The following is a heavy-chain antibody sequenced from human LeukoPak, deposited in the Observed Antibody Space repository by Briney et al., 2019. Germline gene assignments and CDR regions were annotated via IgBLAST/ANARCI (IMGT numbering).Heavy chain of an antibody. J-gene: IGHJ4*02. CDR3: ARDDSSGYYPTFDY. Sequence: GASVKVSCKASGYTFTSYDINWVRQATGQGLEWMGWMNPNSGNTGYAQKFQGRVTMTRNTSISTAYMELSSLRSEDTAVYYCARDDSSGYYPTFDYWGQGTLVTVSS. CDR1: GYTFTSYD. D-gene: IGHD3-22*01. CDR2: MNPNSGNT. V-gene: IGHV1-8*01.